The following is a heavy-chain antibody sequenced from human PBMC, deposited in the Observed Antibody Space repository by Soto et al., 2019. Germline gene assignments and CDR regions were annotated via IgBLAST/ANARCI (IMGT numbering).Heavy chain of an antibody. D-gene: IGHD2-2*01. V-gene: IGHV3-23*01. J-gene: IGHJ4*02. CDR1: GFTFSNYA. Sequence: GGSLRLSCAASGFTFSNYAMSWVRQAPGKGLEWVSGISGSGGSTYYADSVKGRFTISRDNSKNTLYLQMNSLRADDTAVYFCAKAQGGSTSCLDYWGQGTLVTAPQ. CDR3: AKAQGGSTSCLDY. CDR2: ISGSGGST.